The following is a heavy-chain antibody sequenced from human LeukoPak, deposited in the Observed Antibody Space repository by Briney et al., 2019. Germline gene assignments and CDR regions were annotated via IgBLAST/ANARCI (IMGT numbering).Heavy chain of an antibody. D-gene: IGHD4-11*01. Sequence: SETLSLTCTVSGGSISSYYWSWIRQPPGKGLEWIGYIYYSGSTNYNPSLKSRVTISVDTSKNQFSLKLSSVTAADTAVYYCARDYSDYGGDDAFDIWGQGTMVTVSS. J-gene: IGHJ3*02. CDR1: GGSISSYY. CDR2: IYYSGST. V-gene: IGHV4-59*08. CDR3: ARDYSDYGGDDAFDI.